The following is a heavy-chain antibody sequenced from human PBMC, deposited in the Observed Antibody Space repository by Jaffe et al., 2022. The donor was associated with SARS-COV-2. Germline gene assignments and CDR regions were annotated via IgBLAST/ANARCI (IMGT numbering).Heavy chain of an antibody. D-gene: IGHD2-2*01. V-gene: IGHV4-39*01. J-gene: IGHJ4*02. Sequence: QLQLQESGPGLVKPSETLSLSCSISGGSISRRAYYWGWIRQPPGKGLEWIGSIYHSGSTFYNPSLKSRVTISVDTSGNQFSLKVSSVTAADTAVYYCARQSTTWYIDYWGQGTLVTVSS. CDR2: IYHSGST. CDR3: ARQSTTWYIDY. CDR1: GGSISRRAYY.